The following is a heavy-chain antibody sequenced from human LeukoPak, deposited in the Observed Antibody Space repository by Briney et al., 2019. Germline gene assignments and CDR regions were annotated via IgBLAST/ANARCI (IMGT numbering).Heavy chain of an antibody. Sequence: SVKVSCKASGGTLSSYAISWVRQAPGQGLEWMGGIIPIFGTANYAQKFQGRVTITTDESTSTAYMELSSLRSEDTAVYYCARAPDGDYDFDYWGQGTLVTVSS. CDR1: GGTLSSYA. V-gene: IGHV1-69*05. D-gene: IGHD4-17*01. J-gene: IGHJ4*02. CDR2: IIPIFGTA. CDR3: ARAPDGDYDFDY.